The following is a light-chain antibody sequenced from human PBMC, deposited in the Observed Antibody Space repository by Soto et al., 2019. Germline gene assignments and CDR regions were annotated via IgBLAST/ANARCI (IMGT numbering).Light chain of an antibody. Sequence: DIQMTQSPSSVSASVGDRVTITCRASQGISRALSWYQQKPGSAPKLLIYTTSNLRGGVPSRFSASGSDTEFTLTVSSLQPEDFATYYCQQHYNYPLTFGGGTKVDIK. CDR2: TTS. CDR3: QQHYNYPLT. CDR1: QGISRA. V-gene: IGKV1-9*01. J-gene: IGKJ4*01.